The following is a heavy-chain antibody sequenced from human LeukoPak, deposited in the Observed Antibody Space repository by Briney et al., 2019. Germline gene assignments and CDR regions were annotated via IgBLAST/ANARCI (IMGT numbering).Heavy chain of an antibody. Sequence: TSETLSLTCTVSGYSISSGYYWGWIRQPPGKGLEWIGSIYHSGSTYYNPSLKSRVTISVDTSKNQFSLKLSSVTAADTAVYYCARRGSYYYYYYMDVWGKGTTVTVSS. CDR2: IYHSGST. D-gene: IGHD1-26*01. CDR1: GYSISSGYY. CDR3: ARRGSYYYYYYMDV. J-gene: IGHJ6*03. V-gene: IGHV4-38-2*02.